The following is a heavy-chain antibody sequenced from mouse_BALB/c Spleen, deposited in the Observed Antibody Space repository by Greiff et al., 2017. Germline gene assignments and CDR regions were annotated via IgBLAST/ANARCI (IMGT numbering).Heavy chain of an antibody. CDR3: AGHGNYEGGGRMDY. Sequence: EVQLVESGGDLVKPGGSLKLSCAASGFTFSSYGMSWVRQTPDKRLEWVATISSGGSYTYYPDSVKGQFTISRDNAKNTLYLQMSSLKSEDTAMYYCAGHGNYEGGGRMDYWGQGTSVTVSS. CDR2: ISSGGSYT. CDR1: GFTFSSYG. J-gene: IGHJ4*01. V-gene: IGHV5-6*01. D-gene: IGHD2-1*01.